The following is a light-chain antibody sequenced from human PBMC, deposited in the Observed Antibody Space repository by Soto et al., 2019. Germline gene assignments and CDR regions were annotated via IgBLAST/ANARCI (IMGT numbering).Light chain of an antibody. V-gene: IGKV3-20*01. CDR2: GAS. CDR3: QQYDYLVT. J-gene: IGKJ4*01. CDR1: QSVSSSY. Sequence: EIVLTQSPGTLSLSPGERATLSCRASQSVSSSYLAWYQQKPGQAPRLLIYGASSRATGIPDRFSGSGSGTDFTLTISRLEPEDFAVYFCQQYDYLVTFGGGTKVEI.